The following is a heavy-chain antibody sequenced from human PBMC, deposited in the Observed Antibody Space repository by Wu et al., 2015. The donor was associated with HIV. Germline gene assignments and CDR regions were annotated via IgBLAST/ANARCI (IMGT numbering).Heavy chain of an antibody. D-gene: IGHD1-1*01. CDR2: INDDTGDT. CDR3: VRRQNWNLNNYYFDY. CDR1: GYAFKTYG. V-gene: IGHV1-18*03. J-gene: IGHJ4*02. Sequence: QVQLVQSGAEVKKSGASLKVSCKASGYAFKTYGMSWLRQAPGQGLEWMGWINDDTGDTRYAQKFEGRVTMTRDTSISTGYMELRRLTSDDLAVYFCVRRQNWNLNNYYFDYWGQGTLVTVSS.